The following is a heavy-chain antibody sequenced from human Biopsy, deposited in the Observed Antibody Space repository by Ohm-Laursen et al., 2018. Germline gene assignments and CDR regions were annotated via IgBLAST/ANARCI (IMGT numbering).Heavy chain of an antibody. CDR3: TRHVKRYCTSFSCYSGYFGMDV. V-gene: IGHV4-59*07. Sequence: SDTLSLTCAVSGGSISGYHWSWIRKSPGKGLEWLAYISYTGGITSNPSLNGRATMSLDTSKNQFSLRLSSVTAADTAVYFCTRHVKRYCTSFSCYSGYFGMDVWGQGTTVTVSS. CDR2: ISYTGGI. J-gene: IGHJ6*02. D-gene: IGHD2-15*01. CDR1: GGSISGYH.